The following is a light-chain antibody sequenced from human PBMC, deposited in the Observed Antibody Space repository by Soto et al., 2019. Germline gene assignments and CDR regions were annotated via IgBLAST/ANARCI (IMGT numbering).Light chain of an antibody. CDR3: QHYNSYSRT. V-gene: IGKV1-5*03. J-gene: IGKJ1*01. CDR2: KAS. Sequence: DIQMTQSPSTLSASIGDRVAITCRASDNIGPWVAWYQQKPGKAPKLLIYKASTLETGAPSRFAGSGSGTGFTLTITCLQPDDFATYYCQHYNSYSRTFGQGTKVEV. CDR1: DNIGPW.